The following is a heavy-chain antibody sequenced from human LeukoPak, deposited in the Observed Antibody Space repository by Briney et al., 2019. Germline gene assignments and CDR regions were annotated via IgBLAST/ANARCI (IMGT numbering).Heavy chain of an antibody. CDR2: INHSGST. D-gene: IGHD4-11*01. J-gene: IGHJ6*02. CDR3: NTFYSNPFMDV. V-gene: IGHV4-34*03. Sequence: SETLSLTCAVYGGSFSGYYWSWIRQPPGKGLEWIGEINHSGSTNYNPSLKSRVTISVDTSKNQFSLKLSSVTAADTAVYYCNTFYSNPFMDVWGQGTTVTVSS. CDR1: GGSFSGYY.